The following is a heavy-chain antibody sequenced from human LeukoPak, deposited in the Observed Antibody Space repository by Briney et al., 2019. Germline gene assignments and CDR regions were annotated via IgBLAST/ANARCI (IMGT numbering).Heavy chain of an antibody. Sequence: SVKVSCKTSGGTFSSSAITWVRQAPGQGLEWMGMIIPVLNITTYAQKFQGSVTITADTSTSTVYMELSSLRSEETAVYYCARDQGLTAPPPYGLDVRGQGTTVIVSS. J-gene: IGHJ6*02. CDR1: GGTFSSSA. CDR3: ARDQGLTAPPPYGLDV. V-gene: IGHV1-69*04. CDR2: IIPVLNIT. D-gene: IGHD5-18*01.